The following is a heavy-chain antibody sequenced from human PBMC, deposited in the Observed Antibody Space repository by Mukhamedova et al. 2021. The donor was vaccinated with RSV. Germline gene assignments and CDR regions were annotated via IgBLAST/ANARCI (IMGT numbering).Heavy chain of an antibody. CDR1: SNYL. V-gene: IGHV3-74*01. CDR3: ARGGFDI. CDR2: INSDGSST. J-gene: IGHJ3*02. Sequence: SNYLMHWVRQAPGKGLVWVSRINSDGSSTTYADSVKGRFTISRDNAKNTLYLQMNSLRAEDTAVYYCARGGFDIWGQGTMVTVSS.